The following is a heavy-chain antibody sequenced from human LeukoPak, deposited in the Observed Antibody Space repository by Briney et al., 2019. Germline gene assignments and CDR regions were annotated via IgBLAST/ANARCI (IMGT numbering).Heavy chain of an antibody. D-gene: IGHD5-12*01. CDR3: ARDQWANSCYAIGGDAFDI. CDR1: GFTFSSYG. CDR2: IWYDGSNK. J-gene: IGHJ3*02. V-gene: IGHV3-33*01. Sequence: GGSLRLSCAASGFTFSSYGMHWVRQAPGKGLEWVAVIWYDGSNKCYADSVKGRFTISRDNSKNTLYLQMNSLRAEDTAVYYCARDQWANSCYAIGGDAFDIWGQGTMVTVSS.